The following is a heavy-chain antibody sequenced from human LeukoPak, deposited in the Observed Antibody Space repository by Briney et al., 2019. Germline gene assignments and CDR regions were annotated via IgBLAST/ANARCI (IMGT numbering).Heavy chain of an antibody. CDR3: ARMGQGVRAYFDY. CDR1: GGSVSSSSYY. V-gene: IGHV4-39*02. D-gene: IGHD1-26*01. Sequence: SETLSLTCTVSGGSVSSSSYYWGWVRQPPGRGLEWLGSIYYSGSPYYNPPLKSRVTISVDTSKNHFSLKLSSVTAADTAVYYCARMGQGVRAYFDYWGQGTLVTVSS. J-gene: IGHJ4*02. CDR2: IYYSGSP.